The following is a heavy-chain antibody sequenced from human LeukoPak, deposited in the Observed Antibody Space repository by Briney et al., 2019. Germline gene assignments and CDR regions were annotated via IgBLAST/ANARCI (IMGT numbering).Heavy chain of an antibody. CDR2: ISGSGSSP. Sequence: PGGSLRLSCAASGFTFTNYAMTWVRQAPGKGLEWVSTISGSGSSPYSADSVKGRFTISRDNSKNTLYLQMNSLRAEDTAVYYCAKDLGGYLKKPGSAFDYWGQGTLVTVSS. CDR3: AKDLGGYLKKPGSAFDY. J-gene: IGHJ4*02. CDR1: GFTFTNYA. D-gene: IGHD5-12*01. V-gene: IGHV3-23*01.